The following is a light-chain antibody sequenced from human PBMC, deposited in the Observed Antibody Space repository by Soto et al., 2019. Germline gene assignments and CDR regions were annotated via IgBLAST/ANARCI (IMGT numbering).Light chain of an antibody. J-gene: IGKJ2*01. CDR2: DAS. CDR1: QSVSSY. Sequence: EIVLTQSPATLSLSPGERATLSCRASQSVSSYLAWYQQKPGQAPRLLIYDASYMATGVPASFSGSGSGTDVSLTTSSLEPEDFAGYYCRQRSNCPPYTFGHGTKLEIK. V-gene: IGKV3-11*01. CDR3: RQRSNCPPYT.